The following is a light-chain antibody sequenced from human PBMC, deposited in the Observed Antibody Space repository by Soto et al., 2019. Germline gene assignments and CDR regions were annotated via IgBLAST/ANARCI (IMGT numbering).Light chain of an antibody. CDR3: QHYHSQSIT. Sequence: DILLIQSPATLSASVGDRITITCRASENIFKFLAWYQQRSGSAPNLLLYDAYDLERGVPSRFSGSGSGTEVSLTIDNLQPNDSATYFCQHYHSQSITFGGGTQVDVK. CDR1: ENIFKF. CDR2: DAY. V-gene: IGKV1-5*01. J-gene: IGKJ4*01.